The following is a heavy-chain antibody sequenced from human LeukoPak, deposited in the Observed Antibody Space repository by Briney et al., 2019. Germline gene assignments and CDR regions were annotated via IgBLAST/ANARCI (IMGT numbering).Heavy chain of an antibody. CDR2: IYYSGST. V-gene: IGHV4-31*03. CDR3: ARVMKDSSLLNY. J-gene: IGHJ4*02. D-gene: IGHD3-22*01. Sequence: SETLSLTCTVSGGSISSGGYYWSWIRQHPGKGLEWIGYIYYSGSTYYNPSLKSRVTISVDTSKNQFSLKLSSVTAADTAVYYCARVMKDSSLLNYWGQGTLVTVSS. CDR1: GGSISSGGYY.